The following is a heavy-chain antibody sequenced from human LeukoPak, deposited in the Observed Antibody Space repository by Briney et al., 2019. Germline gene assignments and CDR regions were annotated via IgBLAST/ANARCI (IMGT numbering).Heavy chain of an antibody. CDR1: GYSFTSNY. D-gene: IGHD3-22*01. CDR2: IYPRDGST. Sequence: ASVKVSCKASGYSFTSNYIHWVRQAPGQGLEWMGMIYPRDGSTSYAQKFQGRVTVTRDTSTSTAYMELSSLRSEDTAVYYCARDSSGYSFDYWGQGTLVTVSS. J-gene: IGHJ4*02. CDR3: ARDSSGYSFDY. V-gene: IGHV1-46*01.